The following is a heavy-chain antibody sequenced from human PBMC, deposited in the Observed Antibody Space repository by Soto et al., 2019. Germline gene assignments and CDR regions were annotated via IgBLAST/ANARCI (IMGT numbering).Heavy chain of an antibody. D-gene: IGHD2-21*02. CDR2: IAPSYSYT. CDR1: GYTFTTYW. J-gene: IGHJ4*02. V-gene: IGHV5-10-1*01. CDR3: AGPRQGYGDRAYDY. Sequence: PGESLKISCQGSGYTFTTYWITWVRQMPVRVQEWMGRIAPSYSYTNYSPSFQGHVTISAEKSTNTAYLALRSRKGSDSAIYYCAGPRQGYGDRAYDYWGKGTLVTVSS.